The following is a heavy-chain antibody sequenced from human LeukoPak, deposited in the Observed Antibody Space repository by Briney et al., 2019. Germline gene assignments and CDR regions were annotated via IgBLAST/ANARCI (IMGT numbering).Heavy chain of an antibody. Sequence: PGESLMISCQASGYSFTSSWIGWVRQMPGKGLEWMAIINPGDSDTRYSPSFQGQVTISADKSISTVYLQWGSLKASDTAMYYCARQPGAGWFDPWGQGTLVTVSS. CDR2: INPGDSDT. CDR3: ARQPGAGWFDP. D-gene: IGHD3-10*01. V-gene: IGHV5-51*01. J-gene: IGHJ5*02. CDR1: GYSFTSSW.